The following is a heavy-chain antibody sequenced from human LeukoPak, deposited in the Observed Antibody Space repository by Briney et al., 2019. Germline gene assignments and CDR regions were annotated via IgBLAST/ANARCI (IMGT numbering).Heavy chain of an antibody. CDR1: GFIFSRYA. Sequence: GGSLRLPCTGSGFIFSRYAVSWVRQAPGKGLEWVSAISKNTVDTYYADSVKGRLTIFRDSSKNTVYLQMNSLRAEDTAVYYCVRDMEPLRYFDTWGQGTLVTVSS. J-gene: IGHJ4*02. V-gene: IGHV3-23*01. D-gene: IGHD3-9*01. CDR3: VRDMEPLRYFDT. CDR2: ISKNTVDT.